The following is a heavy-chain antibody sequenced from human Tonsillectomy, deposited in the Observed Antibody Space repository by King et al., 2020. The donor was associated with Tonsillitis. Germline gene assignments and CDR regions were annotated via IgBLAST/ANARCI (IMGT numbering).Heavy chain of an antibody. CDR2: ISYDGSNK. CDR1: GFTFSTYP. Sequence: VQLVESGGGVVQPGRSLRLSCAASGFTFSTYPMHWVRQAPGKGLERVAVISYDGSNKYYADSVKGRFTISRDNSKSTVYLQMHSLGPEDTAVYYCARDLYNSYYDSSGFFDFWGQGTLVTVSS. D-gene: IGHD3-22*01. J-gene: IGHJ4*02. CDR3: ARDLYNSYYDSSGFFDF. V-gene: IGHV3-30*04.